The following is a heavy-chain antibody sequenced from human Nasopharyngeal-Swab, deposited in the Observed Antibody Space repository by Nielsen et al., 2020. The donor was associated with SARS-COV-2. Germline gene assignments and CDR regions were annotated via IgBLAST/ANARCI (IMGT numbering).Heavy chain of an antibody. CDR1: GGSISSSSYY. CDR3: ARDRPEDTPFDY. CDR2: IYYSGST. D-gene: IGHD2-15*01. Sequence: SETLSLTCTVSGGSISSSSYYWGWIRQPPGKGLEWIGSIYYSGSTYYNPSLKSRVTISVDTSKNQFSLKLSSVTAADTAVYYCARDRPEDTPFDYWGQGTLVTVSS. V-gene: IGHV4-39*07. J-gene: IGHJ4*02.